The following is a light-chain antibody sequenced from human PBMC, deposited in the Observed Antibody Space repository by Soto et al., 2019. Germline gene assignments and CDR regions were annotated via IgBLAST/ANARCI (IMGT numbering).Light chain of an antibody. V-gene: IGLV1-51*01. J-gene: IGLJ1*01. CDR1: SSNIGNNY. Sequence: QCVLTQPPSVSAAPGQKVTISCSGSSSNIGNNYVSWYQQLPGTAPKLLIYDNNKRPSGIPDRFSGSKSGTSATLGITGLQTGDYSNYKAGTGNCTLSVYV. CDR2: DNN. CDR3: GTGNCTLSVYV.